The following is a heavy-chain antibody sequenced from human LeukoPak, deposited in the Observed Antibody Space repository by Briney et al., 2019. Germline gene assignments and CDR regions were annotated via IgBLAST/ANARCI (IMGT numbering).Heavy chain of an antibody. Sequence: GGSQRLSCAASGFTFTRYWMSWVRQAPGKGLEWLALIWFDGSSKNYTDSVEGRFTISRDNSKNTLFLQMNSLRAEDTAVYYCARGFYRVRHDQSTYYFVHWGQGTLVTVSS. D-gene: IGHD3-16*02. CDR3: ARGFYRVRHDQSTYYFVH. J-gene: IGHJ4*02. V-gene: IGHV3-33*07. CDR1: GFTFTRYW. CDR2: IWFDGSSK.